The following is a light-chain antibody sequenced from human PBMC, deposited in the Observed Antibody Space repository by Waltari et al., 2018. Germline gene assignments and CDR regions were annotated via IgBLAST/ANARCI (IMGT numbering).Light chain of an antibody. CDR3: QKYNSAPWT. CDR1: QSVLYSSNNKNY. J-gene: IGKJ1*01. CDR2: WAS. Sequence: DIVMTQSPDSLAVSLGERATINCKSSQSVLYSSNNKNYLAWYQQKPGQPPKLLIYWASTRESGVPDRFSGSGSGTDFTLTISSLQAEDVAVYYCQKYNSAPWTFGQGTKVEI. V-gene: IGKV4-1*01.